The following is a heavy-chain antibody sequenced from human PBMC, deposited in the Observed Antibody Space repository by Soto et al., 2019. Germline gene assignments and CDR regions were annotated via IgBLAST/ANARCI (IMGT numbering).Heavy chain of an antibody. CDR2: ISYVGGKK. J-gene: IGHJ5*02. Sequence: LRLSCVSSGFAVCDYALQRVRQAPGKGLEWVSVISYVGGKKNYADSVKGRFTISRDNSTNTLYLQMNSLRPEDTAVYYCARMALQGNNWLDPWGQGTLVTVSS. D-gene: IGHD4-4*01. CDR1: GFAVCDYA. V-gene: IGHV3-30-3*01. CDR3: ARMALQGNNWLDP.